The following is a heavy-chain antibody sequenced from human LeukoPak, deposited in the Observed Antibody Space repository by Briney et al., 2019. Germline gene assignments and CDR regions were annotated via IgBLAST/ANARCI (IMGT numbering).Heavy chain of an antibody. J-gene: IGHJ4*02. Sequence: PSETLSLTCTVSGGSISSYYWSWIRQPPGKGVEYIGLISGTGSANYNASLESRVTISLVTSKNQFSLKMRSVTAADTAMYYCARGGGESTSGYYFDYWGQGTLVTVSS. D-gene: IGHD3-9*01. CDR1: GGSISSYY. V-gene: IGHV4-59*01. CDR2: ISGTGSA. CDR3: ARGGGESTSGYYFDY.